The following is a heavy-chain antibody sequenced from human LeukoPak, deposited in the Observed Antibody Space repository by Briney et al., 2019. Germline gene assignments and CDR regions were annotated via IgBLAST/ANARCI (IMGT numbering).Heavy chain of an antibody. CDR2: IYYSGST. D-gene: IGHD3-22*01. V-gene: IGHV4-59*01. J-gene: IGHJ4*02. CDR3: ARVTYYYDSSGYQYYFDN. CDR1: GGSISSYY. Sequence: SETLSLTCTVSGGSISSYYWSWIRQPPGKGLEWIGYIYYSGSTIYNPSLKSRVTISVDTSKNQFSLKLSSVTAADTAVYYCARVTYYYDSSGYQYYFDNWGQGTLVTVSS.